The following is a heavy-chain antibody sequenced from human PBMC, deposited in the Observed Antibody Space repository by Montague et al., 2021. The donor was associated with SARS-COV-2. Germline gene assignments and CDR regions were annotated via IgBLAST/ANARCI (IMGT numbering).Heavy chain of an antibody. CDR3: ARETITADAFDI. D-gene: IGHD1-14*01. CDR1: GASVGSSD. J-gene: IGHJ3*02. Sequence: SETLSLTCTVSGASVGSSDWGWIRQPPGKGLEWIGYFYSVGSTDYNPSLKSRATISRDTSKNQFSLKVRSVTAADTAVYYCARETITADAFDIWGQGTMVTVSS. V-gene: IGHV4-59*02. CDR2: FYSVGST.